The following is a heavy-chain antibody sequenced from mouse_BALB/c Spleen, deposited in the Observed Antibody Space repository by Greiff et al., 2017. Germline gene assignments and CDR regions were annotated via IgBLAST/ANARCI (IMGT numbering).Heavy chain of an antibody. Sequence: EVQRVESGGGLVKPGGSLKLSCAASGFTFSDYYMYWVRQTPEKRLEWVATISDGGSYTYYPDSVKGRFTISRDNAKNNLYLQMSSLKSEDTAMYYCARDGATTVEGNWYFDVWGAGTTVTVSS. D-gene: IGHD1-1*01. CDR2: ISDGGSYT. CDR1: GFTFSDYY. CDR3: ARDGATTVEGNWYFDV. V-gene: IGHV5-4*02. J-gene: IGHJ1*01.